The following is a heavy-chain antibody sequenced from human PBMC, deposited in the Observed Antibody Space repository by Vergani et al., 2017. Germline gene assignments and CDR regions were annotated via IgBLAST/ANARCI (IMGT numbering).Heavy chain of an antibody. V-gene: IGHV3-30*02. CDR3: VKDHPVVDE. J-gene: IGHJ4*02. CDR2: IQKDGIDK. Sequence: QVQLVESGGGVVQPGESLILSCAASGFPFSTYGMNWVRQPPGKGLGWVAFIQKDGIDKFSEDSVRGRFTISRDISKNTLYLEMNSLSAEDTALYHCVKDHPVVDEWGRGTLVSVS. CDR1: GFPFSTYG.